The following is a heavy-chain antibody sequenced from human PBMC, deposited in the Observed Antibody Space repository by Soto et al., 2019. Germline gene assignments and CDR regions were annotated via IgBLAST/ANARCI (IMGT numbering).Heavy chain of an antibody. Sequence: PGGPLRLSCAASGFTFSSYSMNWVRQAPGKGLEWVSSISSSSSYIYYADSVKGRFTISRDNAKNSLYLQMNSLRAEDTAVYYCARDVTFDTGYCSGGSCYPYYYMDVWGKGTTVTVSS. CDR2: ISSSSSYI. CDR1: GFTFSSYS. J-gene: IGHJ6*03. CDR3: ARDVTFDTGYCSGGSCYPYYYMDV. V-gene: IGHV3-21*01. D-gene: IGHD2-15*01.